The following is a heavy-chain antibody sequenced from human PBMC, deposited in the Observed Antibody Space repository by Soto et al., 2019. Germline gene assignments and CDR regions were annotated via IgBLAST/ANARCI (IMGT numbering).Heavy chain of an antibody. Sequence: QVQLQESGPGLVKPSETLSFTCNVSGGSISSGGYYWSWIRQLPGKGLEWIVYIYHRGSTYYNPALKRRITISVDTSKNQFSLKMTSVTAADTAVYFCARAPGRMMNALRYYYGLDVWGQGTTVTVSS. J-gene: IGHJ6*02. CDR3: ARAPGRMMNALRYYYGLDV. D-gene: IGHD2-8*01. CDR2: IYHRGST. V-gene: IGHV4-31*02. CDR1: GGSISSGGYY.